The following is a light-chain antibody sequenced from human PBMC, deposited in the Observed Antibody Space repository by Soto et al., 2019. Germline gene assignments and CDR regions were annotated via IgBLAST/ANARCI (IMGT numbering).Light chain of an antibody. J-gene: IGLJ2*01. V-gene: IGLV2-14*03. CDR2: DVS. CDR3: SSYTTTTSLVV. Sequence: QSALTQPASVSGSTGESITISCSGTSSDVGGYNFVSWYQVHPGKAPRLILYDVSSRPSGVSYRFSGSKSANTASLNISRLQAGDEADYYCSSYTTTTSLVVFRGGIKLTVL. CDR1: SSDVGGYNF.